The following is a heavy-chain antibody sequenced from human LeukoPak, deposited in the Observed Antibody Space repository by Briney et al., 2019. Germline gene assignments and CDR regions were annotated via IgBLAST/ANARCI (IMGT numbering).Heavy chain of an antibody. CDR3: VREDTPATANY. J-gene: IGHJ4*02. Sequence: PGGSLRLSCAASGFNFANHAMSWVRQTPGKGLEWVSAISGGGDITYYADSVTGRFTISRDNSKDTLFLQMHSLRPGDTAVYYCVREDTPATANYWGQGTLVIISS. CDR1: GFNFANHA. D-gene: IGHD2-21*02. CDR2: ISGGGDIT. V-gene: IGHV3-23*01.